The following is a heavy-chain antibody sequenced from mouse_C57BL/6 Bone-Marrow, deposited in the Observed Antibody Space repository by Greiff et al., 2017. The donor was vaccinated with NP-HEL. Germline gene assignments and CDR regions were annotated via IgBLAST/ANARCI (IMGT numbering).Heavy chain of an antibody. D-gene: IGHD1-1*01. CDR1: GYSITSGYY. J-gene: IGHJ1*03. Sequence: VQLQESGPGLVKPSQSLSLTCSVTGYSITSGYYWNWIRQFPGNKLEWMGYISYDGSNNYNPSLKNRISITRDTSKNQFFLKLNSVTTEDTATYYCAMITTVVADWYFDVWGTGTTVTVSS. CDR3: AMITTVVADWYFDV. V-gene: IGHV3-6*01. CDR2: ISYDGSN.